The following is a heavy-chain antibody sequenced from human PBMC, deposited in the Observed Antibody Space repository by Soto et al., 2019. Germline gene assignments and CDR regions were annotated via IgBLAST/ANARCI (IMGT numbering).Heavy chain of an antibody. CDR1: GFTFSDAW. V-gene: IGHV3-15*07. J-gene: IGHJ4*02. CDR2: VKTKAGGGTT. CDR3: TTLCPY. Sequence: EVQLVESGGDLVKPGGSLRLSCAASGFTFSDAWLNWVRQAPGKGLEWVGHVKTKAGGGTTEYAASVRGTFSVSRDDSRNTLYLQMNSLNSEDTAMYDCTTLCPYWGQGTLVVVSS.